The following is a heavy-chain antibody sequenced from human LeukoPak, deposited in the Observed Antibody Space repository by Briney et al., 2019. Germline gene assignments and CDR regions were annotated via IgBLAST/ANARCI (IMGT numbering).Heavy chain of an antibody. CDR1: GYTFTGYY. CDR2: MNPISGNT. V-gene: IGHV1-8*02. D-gene: IGHD3-22*01. J-gene: IGHJ4*02. Sequence: ASVKVSCKASGYTFTGYYMHWVRQAPGQGLEWMGWMNPISGNTGSAQKFQGRVSMTRNNPIGTAYMELSSLRSEDTAVYYCARVGYDSSGYYLHDYWGQGTLVTVSS. CDR3: ARVGYDSSGYYLHDY.